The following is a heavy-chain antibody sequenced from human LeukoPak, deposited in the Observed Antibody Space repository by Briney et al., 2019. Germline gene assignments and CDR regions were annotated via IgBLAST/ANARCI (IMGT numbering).Heavy chain of an antibody. CDR3: ARDRRIWFGEYFDY. J-gene: IGHJ4*02. CDR2: IYYSGST. V-gene: IGHV4-59*01. CDR1: GGSISSYY. Sequence: PSETLSLTCTVSGGSISSYYWSWIRQPPGKGLEWIGYIYYSGSTNYNPSLKSRVTISVDTSKNQFSLKLSSVTAADTAVYYCARDRRIWFGEYFDYWGQGTLVTVSS. D-gene: IGHD3-10*01.